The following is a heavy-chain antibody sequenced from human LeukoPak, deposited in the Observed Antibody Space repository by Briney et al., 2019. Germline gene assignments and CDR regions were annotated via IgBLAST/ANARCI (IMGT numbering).Heavy chain of an antibody. Sequence: GGSLRLSCAASGFTFSSYAMHWVRQAPGKGLEWVAVISYDGSNKYYADSVKGRFTISRDNSKNTLYLQMNSLRAEDTAVYYCAKSYYDSSGYGGDLEYWGQGTPVTVSS. CDR1: GFTFSSYA. V-gene: IGHV3-30*04. CDR3: AKSYYDSSGYGGDLEY. CDR2: ISYDGSNK. J-gene: IGHJ4*02. D-gene: IGHD3-22*01.